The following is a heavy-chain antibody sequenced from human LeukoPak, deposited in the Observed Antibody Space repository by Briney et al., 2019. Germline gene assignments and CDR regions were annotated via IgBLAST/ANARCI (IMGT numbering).Heavy chain of an antibody. CDR2: LSGSGYNT. V-gene: IGHV3-23*01. D-gene: IGHD2-15*01. CDR1: GFTFSSHA. Sequence: GGSLRLSCAASGFTFSSHALSWVRQAPGKGLEWVSSLSGSGYNTYYADSVKGRFTISRDNSKNTLYLQMNSLRAEDTAVYYCARDPGYCSGGSCYTPFDYWGQGTLVTVSS. CDR3: ARDPGYCSGGSCYTPFDY. J-gene: IGHJ4*02.